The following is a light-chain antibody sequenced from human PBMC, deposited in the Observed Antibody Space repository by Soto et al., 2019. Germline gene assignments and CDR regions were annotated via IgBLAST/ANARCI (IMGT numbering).Light chain of an antibody. CDR1: SSEVGSYNL. CDR3: CSYAGSSTYVV. CDR2: EVS. V-gene: IGLV2-23*02. J-gene: IGLJ2*01. Sequence: QSALTQPASVSGSPGQSITISCTGTSSEVGSYNLVSWYQQHPGKAPNLMIYEVSKRPSGVSNRFSGSKYVNTASLTISGLQAAHEADYYCCSYAGSSTYVVFGGGTKLTVL.